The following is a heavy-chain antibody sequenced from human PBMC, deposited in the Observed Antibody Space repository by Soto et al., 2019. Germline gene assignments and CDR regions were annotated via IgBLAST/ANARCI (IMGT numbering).Heavy chain of an antibody. CDR3: ASDFIAARTY. CDR2: IGGSGGDT. Sequence: EVQLLESGGDLVQPGGSLRLSCAASGFTFNNYAMSWVRQAPGKGLEWVSAIGGSGGDTFYADSVKGRFTISRDNSKNTLDLQMNCLRAEDAAVYYCASDFIAARTYWGQGTLNTVSP. J-gene: IGHJ4*02. V-gene: IGHV3-23*01. D-gene: IGHD6-6*01. CDR1: GFTFNNYA.